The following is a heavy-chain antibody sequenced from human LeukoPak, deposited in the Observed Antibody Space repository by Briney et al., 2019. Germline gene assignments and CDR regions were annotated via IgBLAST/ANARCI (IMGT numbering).Heavy chain of an antibody. CDR3: AKGQNSHFDY. CDR2: ISRSGGTL. J-gene: IGHJ4*02. V-gene: IGHV3-48*04. Sequence: TGGSLRLSCADSGFLFSNSWMAWVRQAPGKGLEWVSYISRSGGTLYYADSVKGRFTISRDNTKNLLYLQMNSLRAEDTAVYYCAKGQNSHFDYWGQGTLVTVSS. D-gene: IGHD2/OR15-2a*01. CDR1: GFLFSNSW.